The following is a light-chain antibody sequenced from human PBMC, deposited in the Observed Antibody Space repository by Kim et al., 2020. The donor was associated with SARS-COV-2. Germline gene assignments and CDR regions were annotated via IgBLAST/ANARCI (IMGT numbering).Light chain of an antibody. V-gene: IGLV3-1*01. Sequence: SVSPGQTASITCSGDTLGDKYPSWYQQKPGQSPVLVIYQHNKRRSGIPERFSGSNSGNTATLTISGTQALDEADYYCQAWDRSTVVFGGGTQLTVL. CDR1: TLGDKY. J-gene: IGLJ2*01. CDR3: QAWDRSTVV. CDR2: QHN.